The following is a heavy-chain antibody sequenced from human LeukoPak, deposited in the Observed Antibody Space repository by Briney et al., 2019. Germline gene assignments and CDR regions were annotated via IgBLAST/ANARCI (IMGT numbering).Heavy chain of an antibody. V-gene: IGHV4-39*01. CDR2: IYYSGST. D-gene: IGHD3-9*01. CDR3: TRGSYDVLTGYSTLGEY. J-gene: IGHJ4*02. CDR1: GGSLSSSSYY. Sequence: PSETLSLTCTVSGGSLSSSSYYGGWVRQPPGKGLEWIGNIYYSGSTYYNPSLKSRLTISLDTSQRQFSLRLSSVTAADTALYYCTRGSYDVLTGYSTLGEYWGQGTLVTVSS.